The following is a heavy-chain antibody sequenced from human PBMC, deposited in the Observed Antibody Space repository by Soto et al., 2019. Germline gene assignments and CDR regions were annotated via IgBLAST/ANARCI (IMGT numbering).Heavy chain of an antibody. CDR3: ARIPAYYGPQSYTYFDS. J-gene: IGHJ4*02. CDR1: GFSLTTRAMC. CDR2: IDWDDNK. Sequence: GSGPTLVNPTHTLTLTCTFSGFSLTTRAMCVSWIRQPPGKALEWLALIDWDDNKSYNTSLRTRLTISKDTSKNQVVLTMTNMDPVDTATYFCARIPAYYGPQSYTYFDSWGQGALVTVSS. D-gene: IGHD3-10*01. V-gene: IGHV2-70*01.